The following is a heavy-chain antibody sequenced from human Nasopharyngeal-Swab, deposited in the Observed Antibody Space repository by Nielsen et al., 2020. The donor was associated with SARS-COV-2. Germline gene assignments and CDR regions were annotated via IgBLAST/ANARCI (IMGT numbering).Heavy chain of an antibody. CDR3: AVDGI. J-gene: IGHJ3*02. Sequence: GGSLRLSCAASGFTFSSYGMHWVRQAPGKGLEWVANIKQDGSEKYYVDSVKGRFTISRDNAKNSLYLQMNSLRAEDTAVYYCAVDGIWGQGTMVTVSS. CDR2: IKQDGSEK. V-gene: IGHV3-7*01. D-gene: IGHD5-24*01. CDR1: GFTFSSYG.